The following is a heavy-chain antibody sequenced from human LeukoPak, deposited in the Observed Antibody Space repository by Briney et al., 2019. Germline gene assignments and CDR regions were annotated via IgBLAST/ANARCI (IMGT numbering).Heavy chain of an antibody. Sequence: SVKVSCKASGGTFSSYAISWVRQAPGQGLEWMGRIIPILGIANYAQKFQGRVTITADKSTSTAYMELRSLRSDDTAVYYCARAPQARKYYFDYWGQGTLVTVSS. J-gene: IGHJ4*02. CDR3: ARAPQARKYYFDY. V-gene: IGHV1-69*04. CDR1: GGTFSSYA. CDR2: IIPILGIA.